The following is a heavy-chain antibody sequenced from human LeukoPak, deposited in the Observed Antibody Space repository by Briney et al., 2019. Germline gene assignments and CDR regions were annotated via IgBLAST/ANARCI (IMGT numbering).Heavy chain of an antibody. J-gene: IGHJ4*02. D-gene: IGHD3-22*01. V-gene: IGHV1-8*03. CDR1: GYTFTSYD. CDR3: ARGHDSSGYYPFDY. Sequence: GASVKVSCKASGYTFTSYDINWVRQATGQGLEWMGWMNPNSGNTGYAQKFQGRVTITRNTSISTAYMELSSLRSEDTAVYYCARGHDSSGYYPFDYWGQGTLVTVSS. CDR2: MNPNSGNT.